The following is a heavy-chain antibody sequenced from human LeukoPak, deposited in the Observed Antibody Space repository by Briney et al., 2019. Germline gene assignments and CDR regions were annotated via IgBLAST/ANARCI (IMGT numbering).Heavy chain of an antibody. Sequence: GGSLRLSCAASGFTFETHDMHWVRRAPGKGLEWVGVASRDGVSQNYRDSVEGRFTISRDQSDNTLFLQMNSLRPEDTAIYYCAKDQSSGWYRTADYWGQGTLVTVSS. CDR1: GFTFETHD. CDR3: AKDQSSGWYRTADY. D-gene: IGHD6-19*01. CDR2: ASRDGVSQ. V-gene: IGHV3-30*18. J-gene: IGHJ4*02.